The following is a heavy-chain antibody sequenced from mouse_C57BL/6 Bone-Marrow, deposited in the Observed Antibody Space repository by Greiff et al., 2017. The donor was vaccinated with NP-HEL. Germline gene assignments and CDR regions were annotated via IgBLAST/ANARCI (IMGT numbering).Heavy chain of an antibody. CDR1: GYSITSGYY. D-gene: IGHD1-1*01. Sequence: VQLKESGPGLVKPSQSLSLTCSVTGYSITSGYYWNWIRQFPGNKLEWMGYISYDGSNNYNPSLKNRISITCDTSKNQFFLKLNSVTTEDTATYYCARETVVDYYAMDYWGQGTSVTVSS. CDR2: ISYDGSN. J-gene: IGHJ4*01. V-gene: IGHV3-6*01. CDR3: ARETVVDYYAMDY.